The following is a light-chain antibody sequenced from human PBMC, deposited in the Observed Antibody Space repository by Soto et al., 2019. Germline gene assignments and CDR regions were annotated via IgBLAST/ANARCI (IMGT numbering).Light chain of an antibody. J-gene: IGKJ4*01. CDR1: HDITSW. CDR3: QQEHSLTLL. CDR2: TDS. Sequence: ESQMRQSPSSVSASVGDIVTITFRATHDITSWLAFYQQKPGNATKPLIYTDSSLQSGVPSRFSGSGFGTDFTLTISSLQPEDFAPYYCQQEHSLTLLFGGGSKA. V-gene: IGKV1-12*01.